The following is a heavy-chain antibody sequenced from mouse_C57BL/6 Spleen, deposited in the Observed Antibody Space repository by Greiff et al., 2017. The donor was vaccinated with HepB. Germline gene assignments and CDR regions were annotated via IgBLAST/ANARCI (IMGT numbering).Heavy chain of an antibody. D-gene: IGHD2-4*01. CDR2: IYPSDSET. CDR3: AREGGIYDYGGGFAY. V-gene: IGHV1-61*01. CDR1: GYTFTSYW. J-gene: IGHJ3*01. Sequence: QVQLQQPGAELVRPGSSVKLSCKASGYTFTSYWMDWVKQRPGQGLEWIGNIYPSDSETHYNQKFKDKATLTVDKSSSTAYMQLSSLTSEDSAVYYCAREGGIYDYGGGFAYWGQGTLVTVSA.